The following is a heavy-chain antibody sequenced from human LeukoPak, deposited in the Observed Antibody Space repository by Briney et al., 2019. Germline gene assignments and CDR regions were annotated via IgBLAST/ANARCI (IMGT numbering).Heavy chain of an antibody. CDR1: GYTVSSNY. D-gene: IGHD5-24*01. CDR3: ARARNRDGYNLVY. J-gene: IGHJ4*02. CDR2: IYSGGST. Sequence: AGGCLRLSCAASGYTVSSNYMSWVRQAPGKGLEWVSVIYSGGSTYYADSVKGRLTISRDNSKNTLYLQMNSLRAEDTAVYYCARARNRDGYNLVYWGQGTLVTVSS. V-gene: IGHV3-53*05.